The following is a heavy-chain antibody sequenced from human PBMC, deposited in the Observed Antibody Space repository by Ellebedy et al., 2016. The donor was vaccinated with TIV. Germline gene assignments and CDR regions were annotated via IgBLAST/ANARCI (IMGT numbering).Heavy chain of an antibody. Sequence: ASVKVSCKASGYTFTGYYLHWVRQAPGQGLEWMGWISPDSGCTNYAQKFQGRVTMTRDTAISTAYMELSRLRSDDTALYYCARVRGVIVFDYWGQGTVVTVSS. CDR3: ARVRGVIVFDY. CDR2: ISPDSGCT. CDR1: GYTFTGYY. V-gene: IGHV1-2*02. D-gene: IGHD3-10*01. J-gene: IGHJ4*02.